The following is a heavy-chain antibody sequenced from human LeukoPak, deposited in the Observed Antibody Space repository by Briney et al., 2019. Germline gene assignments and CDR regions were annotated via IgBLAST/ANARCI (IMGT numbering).Heavy chain of an antibody. V-gene: IGHV1-18*01. CDR2: IGTDKDNT. CDR3: ARDVLGATCGFDY. J-gene: IGHJ4*02. D-gene: IGHD1-26*01. Sequence: GASVKVSCKASGYPFTSNGIRWVRQAPGQGLEWRGWIGTDKDNTKYAQKFQGRVTMTADRSTTTVYMELRRLTSDDTAVYYRARDVLGATCGFDYWGQGTLVTVSS. CDR1: GYPFTSNG.